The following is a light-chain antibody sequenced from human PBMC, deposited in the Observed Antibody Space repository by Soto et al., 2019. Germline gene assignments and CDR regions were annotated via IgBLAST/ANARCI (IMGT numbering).Light chain of an antibody. CDR3: QQFYNLPRT. V-gene: IGKV3-15*01. CDR1: QSVSSN. J-gene: IGKJ1*01. Sequence: EIVMTQSPGTLSVSPGERATLSCRASQSVSSNLAWYQQKPGQAPRLLIYGASTRATGIPARFSGSGSETEFTLTIRSLQSEDFAVYYCQQFYNLPRTFGQGTKVEIK. CDR2: GAS.